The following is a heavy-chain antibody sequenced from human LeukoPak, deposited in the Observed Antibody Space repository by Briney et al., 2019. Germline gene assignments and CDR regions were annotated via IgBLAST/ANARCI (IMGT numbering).Heavy chain of an antibody. J-gene: IGHJ6*02. CDR1: GGSINSYY. Sequence: SETLSLTCTVSGGSINSYYWSWIRQPPGKGLEWVGYIYYRGSTNNNPSLKSRVTISVDTSKNQFPLKLSSVTAADTAVYYCARLNGAFYYYYYGMDVWGQGTTVTVSS. D-gene: IGHD4-17*01. CDR2: IYYRGST. CDR3: ARLNGAFYYYYYGMDV. V-gene: IGHV4-59*01.